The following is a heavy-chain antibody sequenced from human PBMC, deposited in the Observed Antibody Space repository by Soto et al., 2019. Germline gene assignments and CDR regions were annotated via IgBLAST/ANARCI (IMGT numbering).Heavy chain of an antibody. CDR1: VFTLSCTA. J-gene: IGHJ4*02. CDR2: IDANGGAT. Sequence: EAQLLEAGGGLIQPGGSLRLSCAASVFTLSCTAMSWVRHAPGRGLEWVSSIDANGGATYYADSVKGRFTISRDKSKNTLYLRMNSLRLEDTALDYCAKGATATGYWGQGTLVTVSS. V-gene: IGHV3-23*01. CDR3: AKGATATGY. D-gene: IGHD4-17*01.